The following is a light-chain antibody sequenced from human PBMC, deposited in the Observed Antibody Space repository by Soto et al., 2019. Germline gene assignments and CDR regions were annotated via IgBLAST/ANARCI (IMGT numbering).Light chain of an antibody. J-gene: IGKJ4*01. CDR2: AAS. Sequence: IQMTQSPSSLSASVGDRVAITGRASLSISNYLTWYQQMPGKAPKLLIYAASSLQSGGPSRFSGSGSGTDFSLTISSLQPEDFATYSCQQSYSTPPTFGGGTKVDIK. CDR3: QQSYSTPPT. V-gene: IGKV1-39*01. CDR1: LSISNY.